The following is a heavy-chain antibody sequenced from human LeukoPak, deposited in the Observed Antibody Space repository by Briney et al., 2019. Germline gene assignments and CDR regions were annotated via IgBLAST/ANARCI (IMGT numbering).Heavy chain of an antibody. CDR1: GFTFSSYA. Sequence: PGGSLRLSCAASGFTFSSYAMNWVRQAPGKGLEWVSSISGSGGSTYYADSVKGRFTTSRDNSKNTLYLQMNSLRAEDTAVYYCAKVWKNRYYYYMDVWGKGTTVTISS. V-gene: IGHV3-23*01. D-gene: IGHD1-1*01. CDR2: ISGSGGST. J-gene: IGHJ6*03. CDR3: AKVWKNRYYYYMDV.